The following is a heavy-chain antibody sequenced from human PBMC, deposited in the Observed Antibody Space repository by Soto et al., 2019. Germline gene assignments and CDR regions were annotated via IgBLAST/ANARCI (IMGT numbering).Heavy chain of an antibody. V-gene: IGHV1-18*01. CDR3: ARDDCNGGSCDGGHYLDL. Sequence: QVPLVQSGPEVKKAGASVRVSCTARTDYIFLAYDFDWVRQAPGQGLEWMGWISPKFGRTNYARTLQDRFTMTTDVSTKTVSMELRDLRSDDTAVYYCARDDCNGGSCDGGHYLDLWGRGTPISVSS. D-gene: IGHD2-15*01. J-gene: IGHJ2*01. CDR1: DYIFLAYD. CDR2: ISPKFGRT.